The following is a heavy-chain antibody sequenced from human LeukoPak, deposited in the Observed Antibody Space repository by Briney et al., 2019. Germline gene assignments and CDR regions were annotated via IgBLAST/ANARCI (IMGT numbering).Heavy chain of an antibody. CDR3: ASLGWGINAFDI. CDR2: ISSSSSYI. J-gene: IGHJ3*02. Sequence: GGSLRLSCAASGFTFSSYSMNWVRQAPGKGLEWVSSISSSSSYIYYADSVKGRFTISRDNAKNSLYLQMNSLRAEDTAVYYCASLGWGINAFDIWGQGTMVTVSS. D-gene: IGHD7-27*01. CDR1: GFTFSSYS. V-gene: IGHV3-21*01.